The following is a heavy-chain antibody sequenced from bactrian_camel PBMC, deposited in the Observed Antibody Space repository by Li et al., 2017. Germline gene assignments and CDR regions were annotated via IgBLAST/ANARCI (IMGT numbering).Heavy chain of an antibody. J-gene: IGHJ4*01. V-gene: IGHV3S9*01. D-gene: IGHD2*01. CDR2: IDSDGST. CDR1: GDTSKSYC. CDR3: AAARKLWCGTRTPDGYNY. Sequence: VQLVESGGGSVQAGGSLRLSCKYSGDTSKSYCMGWIRQVSGKEREGVASIDSDGSTRYADSVTGRFTISKDNAKNTLYLQMNSLKPEDTAMYYCAAARKLWCGTRTPDGYNYWGQGTQVTVS.